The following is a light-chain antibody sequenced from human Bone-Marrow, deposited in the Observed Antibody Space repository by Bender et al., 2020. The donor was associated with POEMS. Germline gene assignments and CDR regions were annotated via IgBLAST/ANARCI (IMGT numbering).Light chain of an antibody. Sequence: QSVLTQPPSASGSLGQSVTISCTGTSSDIGDHNCVSWYRQHPGKAPQLLVYEVRKRPSGVPDRFSGSKSGNRASLTVSGLQADDEADYYCGSNAGCNNFDWVFGGGTKLTVL. V-gene: IGLV2-8*01. CDR3: GSNAGCNNFDWV. CDR1: SSDIGDHNC. J-gene: IGLJ3*02. CDR2: EVR.